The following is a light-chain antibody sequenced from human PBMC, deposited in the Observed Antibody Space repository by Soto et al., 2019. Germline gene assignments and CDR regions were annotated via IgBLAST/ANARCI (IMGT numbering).Light chain of an antibody. CDR3: QQYGSSPPLS. CDR1: QSVSVD. CDR2: GAS. J-gene: IGKJ4*01. V-gene: IGKV3-15*01. Sequence: EIVMTQSPATLSVSPGERVTLSCRASQSVSVDLAWYQQRPGQAPRLLIYGASTRATGIPVRFSGSGSGTEFSLTISSLQSEDFAFYYCQQYGSSPPLSFGGGTKVDIK.